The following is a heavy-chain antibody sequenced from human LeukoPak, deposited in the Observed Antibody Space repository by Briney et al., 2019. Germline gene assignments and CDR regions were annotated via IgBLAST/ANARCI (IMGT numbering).Heavy chain of an antibody. CDR1: GFTFSGSA. Sequence: GGSLRRSCAASGFTFSGSAMHWVRQASGKGLEWVGRIRSKANSYATAYGASVKGRFTIFRDDSKNTAYLQMNSLKTEDTAVYYCTGDRRVGASPLLAYWGQGTLVTVSS. CDR3: TGDRRVGASPLLAY. J-gene: IGHJ4*02. V-gene: IGHV3-73*01. CDR2: IRSKANSYAT. D-gene: IGHD1-26*01.